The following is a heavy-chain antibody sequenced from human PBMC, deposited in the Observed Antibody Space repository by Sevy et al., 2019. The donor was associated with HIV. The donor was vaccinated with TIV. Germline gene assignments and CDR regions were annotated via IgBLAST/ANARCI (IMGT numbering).Heavy chain of an antibody. V-gene: IGHV1-69*13. D-gene: IGHD3-16*01. CDR3: ARDRDVTFGGGDAFDI. CDR1: GGTFDSYT. J-gene: IGHJ3*02. CDR2: IIPMFHKA. Sequence: ASVKVSCKASGGTFDSYTISWLRQVPGQGLEWMGGIIPMFHKANYAQKSQGRLTITADESTNTAYMVLSSLRSDDAAVYYCARDRDVTFGGGDAFDIWGQGTLVTVSS.